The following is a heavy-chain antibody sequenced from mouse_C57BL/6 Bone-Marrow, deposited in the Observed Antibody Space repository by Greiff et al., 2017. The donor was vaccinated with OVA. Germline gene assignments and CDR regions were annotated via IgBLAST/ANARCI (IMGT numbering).Heavy chain of an antibody. CDR2: IDPENGDT. Sequence: VQLKESGAELVRPGASVKLSCTASGFNIKDDYMHWVKQRPEQGLEWIGWIDPENGDTEYASKFQGKATITADTSSNTAYRQLSSLTSEDTAVYYCTTDGKRAMDYWGQGTSVTVSS. D-gene: IGHD2-1*01. CDR1: GFNIKDDY. V-gene: IGHV14-4*01. J-gene: IGHJ4*01. CDR3: TTDGKRAMDY.